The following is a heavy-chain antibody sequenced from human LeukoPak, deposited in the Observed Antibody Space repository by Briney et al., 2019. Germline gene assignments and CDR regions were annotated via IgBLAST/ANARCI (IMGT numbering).Heavy chain of an antibody. CDR3: ARDLREAAAGTDYYYMDV. J-gene: IGHJ6*03. V-gene: IGHV3-30*04. CDR1: GFTFSSYP. CDR2: MSDGGSIK. D-gene: IGHD6-13*01. Sequence: GGSLRLSCATSGFTFSSYPMHWIRQAPGKGLEWVAVMSDGGSIKYYADSVTGRFTISRDNSRNTLYLQMNSLRAEDTAVYYCARDLREAAAGTDYYYMDVWGKGTTVTVSS.